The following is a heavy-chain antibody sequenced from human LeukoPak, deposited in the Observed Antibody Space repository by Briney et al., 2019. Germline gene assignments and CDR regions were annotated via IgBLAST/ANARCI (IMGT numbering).Heavy chain of an antibody. V-gene: IGHV1-69*10. CDR3: AGIPVFGVVLHQEPV. CDR1: GGTFSDYA. Sequence: ASVKVSCKASGGTFSDYALNWVRQAPGQGLEWMGVFIPILGTASSTQKFQGRVTITADISTNTVYMELSSLRSEDTAVYFCAGIPVFGVVLHQEPVWGKGTTVTVSS. D-gene: IGHD3-3*01. CDR2: FIPILGTA. J-gene: IGHJ6*04.